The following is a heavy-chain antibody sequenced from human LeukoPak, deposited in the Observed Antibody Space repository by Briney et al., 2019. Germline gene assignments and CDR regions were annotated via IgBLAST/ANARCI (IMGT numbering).Heavy chain of an antibody. CDR2: IYYSGST. J-gene: IGHJ4*02. Sequence: SETLSLTCTVSGGSISSSSYYWGWIRQPPGKGLEWIGSIYYSGSTYYNPSLKSRVTISVDTSKNQFSLKLSSVTAADTAVYYCARHNCDYGDFYFDYWGQGTLATVSS. CDR1: GGSISSSSYY. CDR3: ARHNCDYGDFYFDY. D-gene: IGHD4-17*01. V-gene: IGHV4-39*01.